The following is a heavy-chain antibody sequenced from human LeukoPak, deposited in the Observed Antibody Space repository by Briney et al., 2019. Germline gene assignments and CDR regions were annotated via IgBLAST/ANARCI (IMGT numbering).Heavy chain of an antibody. J-gene: IGHJ6*03. CDR3: ARVACTNGVCYNYMDV. Sequence: GGSLRLSCAASGFTFSSYSMNWVRQAPGKGLEWVSSISSSSSYIYYADSVKGRFTISRDNAKNSLYLQMNSLRAEDTAVYYCARVACTNGVCYNYMDVWGKGTTVTVSS. CDR2: ISSSSSYI. V-gene: IGHV3-21*01. D-gene: IGHD2-8*01. CDR1: GFTFSSYS.